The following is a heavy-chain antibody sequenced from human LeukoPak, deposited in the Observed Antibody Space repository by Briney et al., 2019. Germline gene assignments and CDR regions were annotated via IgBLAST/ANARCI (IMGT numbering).Heavy chain of an antibody. CDR1: GGSISSYY. Sequence: PSETLSLTCTVSGGSISSYYWSWIRQPPGKGLEWIGSIYYSGSTNYNPSFKSRVTISVDTSKNQFSLMLTSVTAADTAVLYCARQWRGSSSWSFYYYYYYYMDVWGKGTTVTISS. V-gene: IGHV4-59*08. J-gene: IGHJ6*03. CDR3: ARQWRGSSSWSFYYYYYYYMDV. CDR2: IYYSGST. D-gene: IGHD6-13*01.